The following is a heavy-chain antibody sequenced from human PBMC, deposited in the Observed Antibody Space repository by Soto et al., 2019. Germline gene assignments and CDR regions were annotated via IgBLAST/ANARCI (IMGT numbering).Heavy chain of an antibody. CDR1: GFTFSSYW. J-gene: IGHJ6*02. CDR2: INSDGSST. CDR3: ARVITIFGVVIDYYYYGMDV. V-gene: IGHV3-74*01. D-gene: IGHD3-3*01. Sequence: SLRLSCAASGFTFSSYWMHWVRQAPGKGLVWVSRINSDGSSTSYADSVKGRFTISRDNAKNTLYLQMNSLRAEDTAVYYCARVITIFGVVIDYYYYGMDVWGQGTTVIVSS.